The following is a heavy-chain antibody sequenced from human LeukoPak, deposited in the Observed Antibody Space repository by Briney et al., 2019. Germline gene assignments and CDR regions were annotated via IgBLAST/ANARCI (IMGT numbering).Heavy chain of an antibody. CDR3: AKDRHVAAAGTKAASEYFQH. CDR2: ISGSGGST. J-gene: IGHJ1*01. CDR1: GFTFSSYA. Sequence: PGGSLRLSCAASGFTFSSYAMSWVRQAPGKGLEWVSAISGSGGSTYYADSVKGRFTISRDNSKNTLYLQMNSLRAGDTAVYYCAKDRHVAAAGTKAASEYFQHWGQGTLVTVSS. V-gene: IGHV3-23*01. D-gene: IGHD6-13*01.